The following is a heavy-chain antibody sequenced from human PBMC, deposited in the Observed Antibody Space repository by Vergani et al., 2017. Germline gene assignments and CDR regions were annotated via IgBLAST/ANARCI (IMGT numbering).Heavy chain of an antibody. CDR2: INHSGST. CDR1: GGSISSSSYY. CDR3: ARGRYSSSWYYYYYGMDV. J-gene: IGHJ6*02. D-gene: IGHD6-13*01. Sequence: QLQLQESGPGLVKPSETLSHTCTVSGGSISSSSYYWGWIRQPPGKGLEWIGEINHSGSTNYNPSLKSRVTISVDTSKNQVSLKLSAVTAADTAVYYCARGRYSSSWYYYYYGMDVWGQGTTVTVSS. V-gene: IGHV4-39*07.